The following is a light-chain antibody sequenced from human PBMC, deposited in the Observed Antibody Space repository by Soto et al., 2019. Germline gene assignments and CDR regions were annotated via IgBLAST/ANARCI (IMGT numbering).Light chain of an antibody. J-gene: IGLJ3*02. V-gene: IGLV1-40*01. CDR3: QSYYSSLSGWV. CDR1: SSNIGAGYD. Sequence: QSVLTQPPSVSGAPGQRVTISCTRSSSNIGAGYDVHWYQQLPGTAPKLLIYGNSNRPSGVPDRFSGSKSGTSASLAITGLQADDESDYYCQSYYSSLSGWVFCGGTKLTVL. CDR2: GNS.